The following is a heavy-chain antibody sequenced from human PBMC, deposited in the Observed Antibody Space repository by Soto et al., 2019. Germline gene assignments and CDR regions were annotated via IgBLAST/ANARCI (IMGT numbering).Heavy chain of an antibody. CDR1: GGSISSYY. J-gene: IGHJ6*03. CDR3: ARASIISGWYLNYYYYYMDV. CDR2: IYYSGST. D-gene: IGHD6-19*01. V-gene: IGHV4-59*08. Sequence: SETLSLTCTVSGGSISSYYWSWIRQPPGKGLEWIGYIYYSGSTNYNPSLKSRVTISVDTSKNQFSLKLSSVTAADTAVYYCARASIISGWYLNYYYYYMDVRGKGTTVTVS.